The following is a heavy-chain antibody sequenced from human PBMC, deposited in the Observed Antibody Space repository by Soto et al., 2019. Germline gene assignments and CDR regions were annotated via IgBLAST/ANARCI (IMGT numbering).Heavy chain of an antibody. CDR3: ARTSKYYYDSSGYSFTYDY. J-gene: IGHJ4*02. D-gene: IGHD3-22*01. Sequence: SGPTLVNPTQTLTLTCTFSGFSLSTSGMRVSWIRQPPGKALEWLARIDWDDDKFYSTSLKTRLTISKDTSKNQVVLTMTNMDPVDTATYYCARTSKYYYDSSGYSFTYDYWGQGTLVTVSS. CDR2: IDWDDDK. CDR1: GFSLSTSGMR. V-gene: IGHV2-70*04.